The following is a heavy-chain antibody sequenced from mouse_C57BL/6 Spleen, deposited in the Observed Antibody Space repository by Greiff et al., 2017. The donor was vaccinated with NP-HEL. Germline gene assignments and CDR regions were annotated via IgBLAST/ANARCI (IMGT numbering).Heavy chain of an antibody. D-gene: IGHD1-1*01. CDR2: IDPSDSYT. J-gene: IGHJ2*01. V-gene: IGHV1-50*01. Sequence: QVQLKQPGAELVKPGASVKLSCKASGYTFTSYWMQWVKQRPGQGLEWIGEIDPSDSYTNYNQKFKGKATLTVDTSSSTAYMQLSSLTSEDSAVYYCARGYGSSSLFDYWGQGTTLTVSS. CDR3: ARGYGSSSLFDY. CDR1: GYTFTSYW.